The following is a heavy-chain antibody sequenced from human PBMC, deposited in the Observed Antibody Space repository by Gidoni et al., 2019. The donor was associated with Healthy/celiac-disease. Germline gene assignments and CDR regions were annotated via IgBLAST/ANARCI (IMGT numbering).Heavy chain of an antibody. CDR3: ATDGRDCSSTSCYYVY. CDR2: INGNGGST. CDR1: GFTFSTYA. J-gene: IGHJ4*02. D-gene: IGHD2-2*01. Sequence: EVPLLESGGDLVQPGGSLRLSCAASGFTFSTYAMSWVRQVPGKGLEWVSVINGNGGSTYYADSVKGRFTISRDNSKNTLYLQMKTLRAEDTAVYYCATDGRDCSSTSCYYVYWGQGTLVTVSS. V-gene: IGHV3-23*01.